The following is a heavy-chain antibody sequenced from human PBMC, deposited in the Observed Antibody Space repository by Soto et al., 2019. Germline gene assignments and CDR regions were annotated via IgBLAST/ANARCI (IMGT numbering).Heavy chain of an antibody. CDR3: ARDGVVVVAATPQHYYYYGMDV. J-gene: IGHJ6*02. Sequence: GGSLRLSCAASGFTFSSYSMNWVRQAPGKGLEWVSYISSSSSTIYYADSVKGRFTISRDNAKNSLYLQMNSLGDGDTAVYYCARDGVVVVAATPQHYYYYGMDVWGQGTTVTVSS. CDR2: ISSSSSTI. V-gene: IGHV3-48*02. D-gene: IGHD2-15*01. CDR1: GFTFSSYS.